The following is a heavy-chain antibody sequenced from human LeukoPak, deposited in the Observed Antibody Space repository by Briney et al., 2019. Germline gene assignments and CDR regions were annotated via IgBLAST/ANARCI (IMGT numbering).Heavy chain of an antibody. J-gene: IGHJ4*02. CDR2: IEAGNGNA. D-gene: IGHD2-15*01. Sequence: ASVKVSCKASGYTFTSYDINWVRQAPGQGLEWMGWIEAGNGNAKYSQEFQGRVTITTDTSASAAYMELSNLRSEDMAVYYCARSQTHYCSGGTCNEHPFDSWGQGTLVTVSS. CDR1: GYTFTSYD. V-gene: IGHV1-3*03. CDR3: ARSQTHYCSGGTCNEHPFDS.